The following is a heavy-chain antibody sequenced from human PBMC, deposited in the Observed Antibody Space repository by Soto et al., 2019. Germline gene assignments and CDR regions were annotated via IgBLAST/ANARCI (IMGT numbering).Heavy chain of an antibody. J-gene: IGHJ5*02. V-gene: IGHV5-51*01. CDR1: GYSFSDYW. CDR3: ARRRRCSGTSACRFDP. Sequence: PGESLKISCKASGYSFSDYWIAWVRQMPGRGLEWMGIIYPGDSDTRYSASFQGQVTISADKSISTTFLQWSSLKASDAAMYYCARRRRCSGTSACRFDPWGQGTLVTVSS. D-gene: IGHD6-13*01. CDR2: IYPGDSDT.